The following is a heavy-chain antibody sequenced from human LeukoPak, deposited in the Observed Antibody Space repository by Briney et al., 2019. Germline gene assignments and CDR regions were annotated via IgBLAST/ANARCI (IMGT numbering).Heavy chain of an antibody. Sequence: PGASLRLSCAAPGFTLSSYAMSWVRQAPGKGLEWVSGIRGSGDSTYNAVSAKGRFTISRDNSKNTLYLQMNSLRAEDTAVYYCAKTIGYSSSWYDYYYGMDVWGQGSTVTVSS. D-gene: IGHD6-13*01. CDR3: AKTIGYSSSWYDYYYGMDV. J-gene: IGHJ6*02. CDR2: IRGSGDST. V-gene: IGHV3-23*01. CDR1: GFTLSSYA.